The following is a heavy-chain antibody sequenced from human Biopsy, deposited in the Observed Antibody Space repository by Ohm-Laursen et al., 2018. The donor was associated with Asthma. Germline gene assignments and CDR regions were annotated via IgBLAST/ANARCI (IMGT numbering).Heavy chain of an antibody. V-gene: IGHV3-33*01. CDR2: IWNDGNKD. CDR3: ARGIYDMDV. CDR1: GFTFSKNG. J-gene: IGHJ6*02. Sequence: SLRLSCAASGFTFSKNGMHWVRQAPGKGLEWVALIWNDGNKDYYADSVRGRFTISRDNSENMLYLQMNSLRAEDTAVYFCARGIYDMDVRGQGTTVTVSS.